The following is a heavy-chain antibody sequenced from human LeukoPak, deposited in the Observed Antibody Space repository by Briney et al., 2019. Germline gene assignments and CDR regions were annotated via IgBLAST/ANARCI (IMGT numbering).Heavy chain of an antibody. J-gene: IGHJ5*02. V-gene: IGHV4-34*01. Sequence: SSETLSLTCAVYGGSFSGYYWSWIRQPPGRGLEWIGEINHSGSTNYNPSLKSRVTISVDTSKNQFSLKLSSVTAADTAVYYCARRREGLSRWFGELNSWFDPWGQGTLVTVSS. CDR1: GGSFSGYY. CDR3: ARRREGLSRWFGELNSWFDP. CDR2: INHSGST. D-gene: IGHD3-10*01.